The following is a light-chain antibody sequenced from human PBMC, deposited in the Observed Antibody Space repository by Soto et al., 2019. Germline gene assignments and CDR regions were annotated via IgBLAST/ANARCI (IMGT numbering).Light chain of an antibody. Sequence: DIVMTQSPDSLAVSLGERATINCKSNQSVFSNSKNRNHLSWYQQKPGKAPKLLIDDASNLETGVPSRFSGSGFGTDFSFTISSLQPEDVGTYYCQQYDDLPITFGQGTRLEIK. CDR1: QSVFSNSKNRNH. V-gene: IGKV4-1*01. CDR2: DAS. CDR3: QQYDDLPIT. J-gene: IGKJ5*01.